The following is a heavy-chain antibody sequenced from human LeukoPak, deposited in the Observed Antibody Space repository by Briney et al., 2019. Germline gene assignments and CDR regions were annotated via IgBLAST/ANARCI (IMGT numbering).Heavy chain of an antibody. CDR3: ARVSGNSDPDY. CDR2: IYHGGST. D-gene: IGHD4-23*01. J-gene: IGHJ4*02. CDR1: GYSISSGYY. V-gene: IGHV4-38-2*02. Sequence: SETLSLTCTVSGYSISSGYYWCLIRQPPGKGLEWIGSIYHGGSTYYNPSLKGRVTTSGDTSKNQFSLKLSSVTAADTAVYYCARVSGNSDPDYWGQGTLVTVSS.